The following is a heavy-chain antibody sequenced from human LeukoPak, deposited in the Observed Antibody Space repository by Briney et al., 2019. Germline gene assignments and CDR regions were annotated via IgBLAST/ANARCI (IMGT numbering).Heavy chain of an antibody. J-gene: IGHJ4*02. V-gene: IGHV3-48*01. D-gene: IGHD1-1*01. CDR2: ISSSGSTI. Sequence: PGGSLSLSCVASGFTISTYAMNWVRQAPGKGLEWVSYISSSGSTIYYADSVKGRFTISRDIAKNSLYLQMISLRGEDTAVYYCSRDGGTNWDLDFWGQGTLVTVSS. CDR3: SRDGGTNWDLDF. CDR1: GFTISTYA.